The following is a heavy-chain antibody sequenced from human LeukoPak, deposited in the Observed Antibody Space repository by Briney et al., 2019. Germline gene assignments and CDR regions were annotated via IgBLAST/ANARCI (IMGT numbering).Heavy chain of an antibody. J-gene: IGHJ4*02. D-gene: IGHD2-15*01. CDR1: GFTFSSND. CDR2: ISITSKTI. CDR3: ARLVGSRSCSGGTCYSDY. V-gene: IGHV3-48*02. Sequence: GGSLRLSCAGSGFTFSSNDMSWVRQPPGKGLEWVSYISITSKTIKYADSVKGRFTITRDNAKNSLYLQMNSLRDEDTAVYYCARLVGSRSCSGGTCYSDYWGQGTLVTVSS.